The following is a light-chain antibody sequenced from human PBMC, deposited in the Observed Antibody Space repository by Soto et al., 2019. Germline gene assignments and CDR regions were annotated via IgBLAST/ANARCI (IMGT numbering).Light chain of an antibody. CDR3: VTWDTSLRTGV. Sequence: QSVFTHPPAVAAAPGQKVTVSCSASMSNIGNNYVAWYQQFAGTVPKLLIYKNKGRPSGTPDRFSGSASGTSATLTITGLQTGDEADYFCVTWDTSLRTGVIGGGTKVTVL. CDR2: KNK. CDR1: MSNIGNNY. V-gene: IGLV1-51*01. J-gene: IGLJ3*02.